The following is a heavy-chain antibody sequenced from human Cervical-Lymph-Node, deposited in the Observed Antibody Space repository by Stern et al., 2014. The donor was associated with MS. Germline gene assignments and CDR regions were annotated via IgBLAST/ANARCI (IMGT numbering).Heavy chain of an antibody. V-gene: IGHV4-39*01. CDR3: AKHACTGAACPFDL. CDR1: GDTISSYTHY. J-gene: IGHJ4*02. Sequence: QVQLQESGPGLVKPSETLSLTCAVSGDTISSYTHYWAWIRQPPGKGLEWIGSVYYSGATSYNTSLKSPFPIPVHPPKNPSSLGLNSVTAADTAVYYCAKHACTGAACPFDLWGQGTLVTVSS. D-gene: IGHD2-8*02. CDR2: VYYSGAT.